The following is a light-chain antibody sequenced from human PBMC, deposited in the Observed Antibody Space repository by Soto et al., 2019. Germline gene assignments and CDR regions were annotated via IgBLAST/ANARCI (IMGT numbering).Light chain of an antibody. V-gene: IGLV2-14*01. J-gene: IGLJ3*02. Sequence: ALTQPASVSGSPGQSITISCTGSNSNIGDYDYVSWYQQHPDKAPKLIIFEVTNRPSGISGRFSGSKSGNTASLTISGLQAEDEADYYCFSFTKDSLRWVFGGGTKVTVL. CDR3: FSFTKDSLRWV. CDR2: EVT. CDR1: NSNIGDYDY.